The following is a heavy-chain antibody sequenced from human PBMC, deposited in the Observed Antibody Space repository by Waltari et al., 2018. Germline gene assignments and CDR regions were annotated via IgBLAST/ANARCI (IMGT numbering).Heavy chain of an antibody. V-gene: IGHV3-33*01. D-gene: IGHD3-22*01. CDR1: GFTFSSYG. Sequence: QVQLVESGGGVVQPGRSLRLSCAASGFTFSSYGMHWVRQAPGKGLEWVAVIWYDGSNKYYADSVKGRFTISRDNSKNTLYLQMNSLRAEDTAVYYCARVNYYYDSSGYPSPDYWGQGTLVTVSS. CDR2: IWYDGSNK. J-gene: IGHJ4*02. CDR3: ARVNYYYDSSGYPSPDY.